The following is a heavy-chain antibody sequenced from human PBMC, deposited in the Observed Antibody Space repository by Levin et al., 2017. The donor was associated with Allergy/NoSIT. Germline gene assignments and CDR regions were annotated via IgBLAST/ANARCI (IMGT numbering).Heavy chain of an antibody. CDR2: ILYGRDT. CDR1: GGSITSGAYY. Sequence: SETLSLTCTVSGGSITSGAYYWSWIRQHPGKGLEWIGYILYGRDTHYNPSLKTRVTISIDTSKNQLSLSLTSVTAADTAVYYCARGLGYGLDFGYWGQGTLVAVSS. V-gene: IGHV4-31*03. D-gene: IGHD5-18*01. J-gene: IGHJ4*02. CDR3: ARGLGYGLDFGY.